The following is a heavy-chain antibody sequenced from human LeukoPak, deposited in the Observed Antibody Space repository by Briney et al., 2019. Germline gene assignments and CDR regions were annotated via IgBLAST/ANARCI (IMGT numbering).Heavy chain of an antibody. V-gene: IGHV3-23*01. J-gene: IGHJ4*02. CDR2: ISSSGNT. CDR3: VKGRISEDGLDV. CDR1: GFTFSRSA. D-gene: IGHD6-13*01. Sequence: GGSLRLSCAASGFTFSRSAVTWVRQTPGKGLDWVSSISSSGNTYYADSVKGRFTISRDNSKNMLYLQMNSLRAEDTAVYYCVKGRISEDGLDVWGQGTLVTVSS.